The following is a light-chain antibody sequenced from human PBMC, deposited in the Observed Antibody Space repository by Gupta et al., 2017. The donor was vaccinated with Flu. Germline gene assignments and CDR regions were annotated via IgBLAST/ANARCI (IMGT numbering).Light chain of an antibody. J-gene: IGKJ5*01. CDR2: GTS. CDR1: QSFISTY. Sequence: RATLSCRASQSFISTYLAWYQQKPGQAPRLLIYGTSSRATGIPDRFSGSGSGTDFTLTISRLEPEDFAVYYCQQYGSSRSITFGQGTRLEIK. V-gene: IGKV3-20*01. CDR3: QQYGSSRSIT.